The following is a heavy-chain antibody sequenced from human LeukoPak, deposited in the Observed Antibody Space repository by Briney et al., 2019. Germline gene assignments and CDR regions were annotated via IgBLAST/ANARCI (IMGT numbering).Heavy chain of an antibody. CDR3: ASLNYDFWSGYPQGYFDY. J-gene: IGHJ4*02. CDR1: GGSFSGYY. CDR2: IYYSGST. Sequence: SETLSLTCAVYGGSFSGYYWSWIRQPPGKGLEWIGDIYYSGSTNYNPSLKSRVTISVDTSKNQFSLKLSSVTAADTAVYYCASLNYDFWSGYPQGYFDYWGQGTLVTVSS. V-gene: IGHV4-59*01. D-gene: IGHD3-3*01.